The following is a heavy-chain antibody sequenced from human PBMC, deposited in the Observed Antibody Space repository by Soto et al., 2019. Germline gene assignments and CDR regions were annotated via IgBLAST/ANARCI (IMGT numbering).Heavy chain of an antibody. D-gene: IGHD3-9*01. CDR1: GGSFSGYY. V-gene: IGHV4-34*01. J-gene: IGHJ5*02. CDR3: ARGPPVDYDILPGGFDP. CDR2: INHSGST. Sequence: SETLSLTCAVYGGSFSGYYWSWIRQPPGKGLEWIGEINHSGSTNSNPSLKSRVTISIDTSKNQFSLKLNSVTAADTAVYYCARGPPVDYDILPGGFDPWGQGTLVTVSS.